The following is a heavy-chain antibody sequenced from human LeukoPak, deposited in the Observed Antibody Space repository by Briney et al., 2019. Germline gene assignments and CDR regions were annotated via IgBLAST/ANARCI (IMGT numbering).Heavy chain of an antibody. D-gene: IGHD3-10*01. CDR2: INHSGST. CDR3: ASEYGSGSYYY. Sequence: SETLSLTCAVYGGSFSGYYWSWIRQPPGKGLEWIGEINHSGSTNYNPSLKSRVTISVDTSKNQFSLKLSSVTAADTAVYYCASEYGSGSYYYWGQGTLVTVSS. V-gene: IGHV4-34*01. CDR1: GGSFSGYY. J-gene: IGHJ4*02.